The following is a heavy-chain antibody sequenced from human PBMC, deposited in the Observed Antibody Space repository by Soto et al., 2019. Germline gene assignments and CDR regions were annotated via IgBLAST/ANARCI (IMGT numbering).Heavy chain of an antibody. D-gene: IGHD2-15*01. CDR3: ARAYCSGGSCSFDY. V-gene: IGHV4-59*08. CDR2: IYYSGST. J-gene: IGHJ4*02. CDR1: GGSISSYY. Sequence: SETLSLTCTVSGGSISSYYWSWIRQPPGKGLEWIGYIYYSGSTNYNPSLKSRVTISVDTSKNQFSLKLSSVTAADTAVYYCARAYCSGGSCSFDYWGQETLVTVSS.